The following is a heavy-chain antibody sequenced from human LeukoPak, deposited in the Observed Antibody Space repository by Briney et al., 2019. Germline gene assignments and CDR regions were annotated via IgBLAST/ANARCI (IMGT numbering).Heavy chain of an antibody. CDR1: GGSISSYY. V-gene: IGHV4-59*01. Sequence: SETLSLTCTVSGGSISSYYWSWIRQPPGKGLEWIGYIYYSGSTNYNPSLKSRVTISVDTSKNQFSLKLSSVTAADTAVYYCARDPGVGVPWEVGANSPSHTFDIWGQGTMVTVSS. CDR2: IYYSGST. J-gene: IGHJ3*02. CDR3: ARDPGVGVPWEVGANSPSHTFDI. D-gene: IGHD1-26*01.